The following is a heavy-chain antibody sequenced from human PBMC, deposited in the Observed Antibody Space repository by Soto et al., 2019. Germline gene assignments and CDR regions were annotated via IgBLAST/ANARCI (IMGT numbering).Heavy chain of an antibody. CDR3: ARGMIRGGHHPFDY. CDR1: GFTFSSYW. V-gene: IGHV3-7*01. Sequence: GSLRLSCAASGFTFSSYWMSWVRQAPGKGLEWVANIKQDGSEKYYVDSVKGRFTISRDNAKNSLYLQMNSLRAEDTAVYYCARGMIRGGHHPFDYWGQGTLVTVSS. D-gene: IGHD3-10*01. J-gene: IGHJ4*02. CDR2: IKQDGSEK.